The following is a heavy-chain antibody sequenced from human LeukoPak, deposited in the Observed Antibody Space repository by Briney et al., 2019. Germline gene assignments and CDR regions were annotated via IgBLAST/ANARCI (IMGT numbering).Heavy chain of an antibody. CDR3: ARVCITMVPGKEAFDI. J-gene: IGHJ3*02. V-gene: IGHV3-21*01. D-gene: IGHD3-10*01. CDR2: ISSSSSYI. Sequence: GGSLRLSCAASGFTFSSYSMNWVRQAPGKGLEWVSSISSSSSYIYHADSVKGRFTISRDNAKNSLYLQMNSLRAEDTAVYYCARVCITMVPGKEAFDIWGQGTMVTVSS. CDR1: GFTFSSYS.